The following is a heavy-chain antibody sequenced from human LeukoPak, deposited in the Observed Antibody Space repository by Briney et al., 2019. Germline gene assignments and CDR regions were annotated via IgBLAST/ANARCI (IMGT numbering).Heavy chain of an antibody. CDR3: AREETTVTYYYYYYYMDV. Sequence: GASVKVSCKASGYTFTGYYMHWVRQAPGQGLEWMGWINPNSGGTNYAQKFQGRVTMTRDTSISTAYMELIRLRSDDTAVYYCAREETTVTYYYYYYYMDVWGKGTTVTVSS. CDR1: GYTFTGYY. D-gene: IGHD4-17*01. CDR2: INPNSGGT. V-gene: IGHV1-2*02. J-gene: IGHJ6*03.